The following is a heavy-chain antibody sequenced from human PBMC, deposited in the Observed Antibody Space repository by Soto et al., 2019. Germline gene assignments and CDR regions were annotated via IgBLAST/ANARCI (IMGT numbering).Heavy chain of an antibody. Sequence: SETLSLTCTVSGGSISSGDYYWSWIRQPPGKGLEWIGYIYYSGSTYYNPSLKSRVTISVDTSKNQFSLKLSSVTAADTAVYYCARVRSIIPYFDYWGQGTLVTVSS. CDR2: IYYSGST. V-gene: IGHV4-30-4*01. D-gene: IGHD2-21*01. J-gene: IGHJ4*02. CDR3: ARVRSIIPYFDY. CDR1: GGSISSGDYY.